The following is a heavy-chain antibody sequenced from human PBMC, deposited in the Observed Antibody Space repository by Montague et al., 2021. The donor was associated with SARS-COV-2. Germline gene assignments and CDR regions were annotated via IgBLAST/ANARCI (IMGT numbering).Heavy chain of an antibody. D-gene: IGHD3-22*01. CDR3: ARAHWDNDVSSGWRFDP. V-gene: IGHV4-59*01. Sequence: SETLSLTCTVSGGSISSYYWSWIRQPPGKGLEWIGYIYYSGSTNYNPSLKSRVTISVDTSKNQFSLKLSSVTAADTAVYYCARAHWDNDVSSGWRFDPWGQGTLVTVSS. CDR2: IYYSGST. CDR1: GGSISSYY. J-gene: IGHJ5*02.